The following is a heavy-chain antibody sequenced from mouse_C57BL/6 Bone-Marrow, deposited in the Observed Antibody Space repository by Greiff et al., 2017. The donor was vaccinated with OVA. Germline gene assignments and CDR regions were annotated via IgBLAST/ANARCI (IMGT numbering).Heavy chain of an antibody. V-gene: IGHV5-12*01. CDR2: LSNGGGST. CDR1: GFTFSDYY. J-gene: IGHJ3*01. Sequence: EVMLVESGGGLVQPGGSLKLSCAASGFTFSDYYMYWVRQTPEKRLEWVAYLSNGGGSTYYPDHVKGRFTISRDNAKNTLYLQMSRLKSEDTAMYYCASGLAWFAYGVQGTLVTVSA. CDR3: ASGLAWFAY.